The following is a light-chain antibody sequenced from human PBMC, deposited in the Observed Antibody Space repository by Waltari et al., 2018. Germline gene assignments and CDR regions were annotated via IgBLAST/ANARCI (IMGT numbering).Light chain of an antibody. CDR2: DVS. CDR3: CSYANMVTLFVV. J-gene: IGLJ2*01. Sequence: QSALTQPASVSGSPGQSITISCTGSSTDAGPHTYVSWYQQHPGKAPKPIIYDVSHRPSGIPTRFSGSRSVDTASLTISGLQAEDEADYFCCSYANMVTLFVVFGGGTKLTVL. CDR1: STDAGPHTY. V-gene: IGLV2-14*03.